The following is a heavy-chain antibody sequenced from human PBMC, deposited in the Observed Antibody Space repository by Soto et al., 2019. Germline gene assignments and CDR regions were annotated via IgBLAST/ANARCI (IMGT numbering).Heavy chain of an antibody. CDR2: IRGSGDVT. D-gene: IGHD3-3*01. CDR3: AKHGGPSYSYYMDV. J-gene: IGHJ6*03. CDR1: GFTFSNYA. Sequence: EVQLLESGGGLVQPGGSLRLSCAASGFTFSNYAMTWVRQAPGKGLEWVSVIRGSGDVTYYADSVQGRFAISRDNSKNTLYLQMNSLRDEGTAIYYCAKHGGPSYSYYMDVWGKGTTVTVSS. V-gene: IGHV3-23*01.